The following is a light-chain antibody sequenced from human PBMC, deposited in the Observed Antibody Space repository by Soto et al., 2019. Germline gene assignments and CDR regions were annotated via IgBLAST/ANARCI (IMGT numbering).Light chain of an antibody. CDR2: DNN. J-gene: IGLJ2*01. CDR3: GAWDSSLSAVV. Sequence: QSVLTQPPSVSGAPGQRVTISCGDSTSKIGAGFDVHWYQQLPGKAPKLLIYDNNKGSSGIPARFSGSKTGTSATLGITGLRTGDEADYYCGAWDSSLSAVVFGGGTKVTVL. V-gene: IGLV1-51*01. CDR1: TSKIGAGFD.